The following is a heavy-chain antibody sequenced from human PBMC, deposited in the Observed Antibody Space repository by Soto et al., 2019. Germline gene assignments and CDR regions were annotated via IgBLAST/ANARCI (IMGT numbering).Heavy chain of an antibody. D-gene: IGHD2-15*01. J-gene: IGHJ4*02. CDR1: GGSITTGGYY. Sequence: PSETLSLTCTVSGGSITTGGYYWSWIRQLPGKGLEWIGHRYYSESTYYNPSLKSRVSISLDTSKNQFSLKLSFVTAADTAMYYCARTKCSGGSCYSWYLDYWGPGPPGTVSS. V-gene: IGHV4-31*03. CDR3: ARTKCSGGSCYSWYLDY. CDR2: RYYSEST.